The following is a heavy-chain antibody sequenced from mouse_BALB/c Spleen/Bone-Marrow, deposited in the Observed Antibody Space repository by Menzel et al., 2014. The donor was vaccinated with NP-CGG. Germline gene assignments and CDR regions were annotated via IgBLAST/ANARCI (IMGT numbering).Heavy chain of an antibody. J-gene: IGHJ3*01. Sequence: QVQLKESGPGLAQPSQSLSITCTVSGFSLTSYGVHWVRQSPGKGLEWLGVIWSGGNTDYNAAFISRLSISKDNSESQVFFKMNSLQANDTAIYYCARNLGDGYSFAYWGQGTLVTVSA. CDR3: ARNLGDGYSFAY. CDR1: GFSLTSYG. D-gene: IGHD2-3*01. CDR2: IWSGGNT. V-gene: IGHV2-2*02.